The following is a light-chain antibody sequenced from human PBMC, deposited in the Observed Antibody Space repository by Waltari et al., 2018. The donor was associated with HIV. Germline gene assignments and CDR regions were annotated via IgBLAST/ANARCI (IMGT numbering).Light chain of an antibody. Sequence: QSALTQTPSASGTPGQRVTMSCSGSTSNIGSNYVYWYQQIPGTAPKLLISRNNQRPSGVPDRFSGSKSGTSASLAISGLRSEDEAYYYCAAWDNRLSAWVFGGGTKVTVL. CDR2: RNN. J-gene: IGLJ3*02. CDR3: AAWDNRLSAWV. V-gene: IGLV1-47*01. CDR1: TSNIGSNY.